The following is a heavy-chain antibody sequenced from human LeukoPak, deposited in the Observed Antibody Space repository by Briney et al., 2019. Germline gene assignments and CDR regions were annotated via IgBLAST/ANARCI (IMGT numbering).Heavy chain of an antibody. CDR3: ARGVSVVVPAAIAY. CDR2: INPNSGGT. V-gene: IGHV1-2*02. D-gene: IGHD2-2*01. Sequence: GASVKVSCKASGYTLTGYYMHWVRQAPGQGLEWMGWINPNSGGTNYAQKFQGRVTMTRDTSISTAYMELSRLRSDDTAVYYCARGVSVVVPAAIAYSGQGTLVTVFS. J-gene: IGHJ4*02. CDR1: GYTLTGYY.